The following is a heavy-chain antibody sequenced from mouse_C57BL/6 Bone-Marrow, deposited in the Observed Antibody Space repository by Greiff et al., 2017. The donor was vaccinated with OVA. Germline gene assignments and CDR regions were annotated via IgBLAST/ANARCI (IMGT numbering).Heavy chain of an antibody. CDR1: GYTFTSYG. Sequence: QVQLKQSGAELARPGASVKLSCKASGYTFTSYGISWVKQRTGQGLEWIGEIYPRSGNTYYNEKVKGKATLTADKSSSTAYMELRSLTSEDSAVYFCRAPYDYDGMDYWGKGTSVTVSS. D-gene: IGHD2-4*01. V-gene: IGHV1-81*01. J-gene: IGHJ4*01. CDR3: RAPYDYDGMDY. CDR2: IYPRSGNT.